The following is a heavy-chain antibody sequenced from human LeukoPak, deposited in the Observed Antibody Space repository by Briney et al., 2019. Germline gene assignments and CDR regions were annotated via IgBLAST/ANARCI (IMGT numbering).Heavy chain of an antibody. D-gene: IGHD4-23*01. CDR1: GFTFSTYA. V-gene: IGHV3-23*01. CDR3: AKESPWGTVVTPGGPSA. Sequence: PGGSLRLSCAASGFTFSTYAMSWVRQAPGKGLEWVSAISGSGGTTYYADSVKGRFTISRDNSKNTLYLQMNSLRAEDTAVYYCAKESPWGTVVTPGGPSAWGQGTLVTVSS. CDR2: ISGSGGTT. J-gene: IGHJ5*02.